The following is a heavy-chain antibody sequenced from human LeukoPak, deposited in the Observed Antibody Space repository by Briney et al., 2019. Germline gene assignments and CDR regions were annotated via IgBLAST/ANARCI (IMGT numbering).Heavy chain of an antibody. V-gene: IGHV4-59*11. CDR1: GGSISSHY. CDR2: IYYSGST. Sequence: SSETLSLTCTVSGGSISSHYWSWIGQPPGKGLEWIGYIYYSGSTNYNPSLKSRVTISVDTSKNQFSLKLRSVTAADTAVYYCARESYDILTGYYNQFDYWGQGTLVTVSS. D-gene: IGHD3-9*01. CDR3: ARESYDILTGYYNQFDY. J-gene: IGHJ4*02.